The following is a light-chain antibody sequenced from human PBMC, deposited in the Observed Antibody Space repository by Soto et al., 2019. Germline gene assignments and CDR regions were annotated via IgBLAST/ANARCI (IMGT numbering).Light chain of an antibody. Sequence: QSALTQPASVSGSPGQSITISCTGTSSDVGDYNFVSWYQQHPAKAPKLMIYEVNNRPSGVSNRFSGSKSGNTASLTISGLQAEDEADYYCSSFKSTRTYVFGTGTKLTVL. CDR1: SSDVGDYNF. V-gene: IGLV2-14*01. J-gene: IGLJ1*01. CDR3: SSFKSTRTYV. CDR2: EVN.